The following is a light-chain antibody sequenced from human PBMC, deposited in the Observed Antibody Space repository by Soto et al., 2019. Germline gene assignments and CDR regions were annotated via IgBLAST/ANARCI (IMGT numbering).Light chain of an antibody. CDR3: QQYGSSYPWT. V-gene: IGKV3-20*01. J-gene: IGKJ1*01. CDR2: GAS. CDR1: QSVSSSY. Sequence: EIVLTQSPGTLSLSPCERATLSCSASQSVSSSYLAWYQQKPGQAPRLLIYGASSRATGIPDRFSVSGPGTDFTLTIRRLEPEDFAVYYCQQYGSSYPWTFGQGTKVDIK.